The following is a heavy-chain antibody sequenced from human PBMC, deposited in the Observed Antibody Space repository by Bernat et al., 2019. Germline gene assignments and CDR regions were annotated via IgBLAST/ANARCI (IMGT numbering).Heavy chain of an antibody. J-gene: IGHJ4*02. CDR2: ISDGGDST. Sequence: EVQLLESGGGLVQPGGSLRLSCAVSGFTFSSYVMTWVRQAPGQGLEWVSSISDGGDSTYYAGSVKGRFTLSRDNSKNTLYLQMDSLRADDTGIYYWGTVVAATGIAYWGQGTLVTVSS. V-gene: IGHV3-23*01. CDR3: GTVVAATGIAY. D-gene: IGHD6-13*01. CDR1: GFTFSSYV.